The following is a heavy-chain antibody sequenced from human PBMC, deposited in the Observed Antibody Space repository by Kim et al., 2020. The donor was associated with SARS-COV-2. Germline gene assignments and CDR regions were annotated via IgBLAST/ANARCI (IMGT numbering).Heavy chain of an antibody. J-gene: IGHJ6*02. CDR3: ARGPAANYYYYGMDV. Sequence: DSVKGRFTLSRDNSKNTLYLQMNSLRAEDTTVYYCARGPAANYYYYGMDVWGQGTTVTVSS. D-gene: IGHD2-2*01. V-gene: IGHV3-30*01.